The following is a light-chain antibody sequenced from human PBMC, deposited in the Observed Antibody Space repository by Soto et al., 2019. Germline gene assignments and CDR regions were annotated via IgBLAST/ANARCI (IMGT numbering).Light chain of an antibody. V-gene: IGLV2-14*03. Sequence: QSVLTQPTSVSGSPGQSITISCTGTSSDVGGYNFVSWYQQHPGKAPKLMIYDVTDRPSGVSSRFSGSKSGNTASLTISGLQAEDEADYYCTSYTSSAPVLFGGGTKLTVL. CDR1: SSDVGGYNF. J-gene: IGLJ2*01. CDR3: TSYTSSAPVL. CDR2: DVT.